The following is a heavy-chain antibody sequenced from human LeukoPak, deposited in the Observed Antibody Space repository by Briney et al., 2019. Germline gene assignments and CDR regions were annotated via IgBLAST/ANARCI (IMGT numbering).Heavy chain of an antibody. CDR3: AREPRIAAAAPDAFDI. D-gene: IGHD6-13*01. J-gene: IGHJ3*02. V-gene: IGHV3-30-3*01. CDR1: GFTFSSYA. CDR2: ISYDGSNK. Sequence: GGSLRLSCAASGFTFSSYAMHWVRRAPGKGLEWVAVISYDGSNKYYADSVKGRFTISRDNSKNTLYLQMNSLRAEDTAVYYCAREPRIAAAAPDAFDIWGQGTMVTVSS.